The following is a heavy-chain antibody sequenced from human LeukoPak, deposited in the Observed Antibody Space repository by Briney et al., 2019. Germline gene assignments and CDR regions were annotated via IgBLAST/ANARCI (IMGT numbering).Heavy chain of an antibody. CDR3: ARDAGDSSGWYYY. J-gene: IGHJ4*02. D-gene: IGHD6-19*01. Sequence: GESLKISCKGSGYIFTNYWIGWVRQMPGKGLEWMGIIYPGDSDTRYSPSFQGQVTISADKSISTAYLQWSSLNVSDTAMYYCARDAGDSSGWYYYWGQGTLVTVSS. V-gene: IGHV5-51*01. CDR2: IYPGDSDT. CDR1: GYIFTNYW.